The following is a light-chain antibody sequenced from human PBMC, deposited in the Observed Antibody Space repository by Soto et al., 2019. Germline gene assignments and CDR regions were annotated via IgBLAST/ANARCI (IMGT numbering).Light chain of an antibody. J-gene: IGKJ4*01. CDR2: GAS. V-gene: IGKV3D-20*02. CDR3: QQRSNWPSLT. CDR1: QTISGTY. Sequence: EIMLTQSPGTLSLSPGERATLSCRASQTISGTYLAWYQQKPGQAPRLLIYGASSRATGIPDRFSGSGSGTDFTLTISRLEPEDFAVYYCQQRSNWPSLTFGGGTKVDI.